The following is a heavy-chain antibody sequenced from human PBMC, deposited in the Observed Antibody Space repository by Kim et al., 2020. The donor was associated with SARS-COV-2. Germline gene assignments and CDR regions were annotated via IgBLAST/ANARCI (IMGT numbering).Heavy chain of an antibody. CDR3: ARLTSHSSGWYAFDY. Sequence: QKFQGRVTMTRDTSTSTVYMELSRLRSEDTAVYYCARLTSHSSGWYAFDYWGQGTLVTVSS. V-gene: IGHV1-46*01. J-gene: IGHJ4*02. D-gene: IGHD6-19*01.